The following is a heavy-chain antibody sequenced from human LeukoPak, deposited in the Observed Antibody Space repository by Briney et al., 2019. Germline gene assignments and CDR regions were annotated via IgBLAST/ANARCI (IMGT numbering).Heavy chain of an antibody. CDR2: INWNDGST. V-gene: IGHV3-20*04. Sequence: GGSLRLSCAASGFTFDDYGMSWVRQAPGNGLEWVSGINWNDGSTGYADSVKSRFTISRDNAKNSLYLQMNRLRAEDTALYYCARSVAASRDYWGQGTLVTVSS. CDR3: ARSVAASRDY. CDR1: GFTFDDYG. D-gene: IGHD2-15*01. J-gene: IGHJ4*02.